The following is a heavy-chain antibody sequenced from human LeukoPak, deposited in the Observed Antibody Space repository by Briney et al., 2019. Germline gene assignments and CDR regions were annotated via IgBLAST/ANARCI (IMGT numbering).Heavy chain of an antibody. CDR3: AXXXXXGDYGLRYYGMDV. CDR1: GYTFTGYY. CDR2: INPNSGGT. D-gene: IGHD4-17*01. Sequence: ASVKVSCKASGYTFTGYYMHWVRQAPGQGLEWMGWINPNSGGTNYAQKFQGRVTMTRDTSISTAYMELSRLRSDDTAVYYCAXXXXXGDYGLRYYGMDVWGQGTTVTVSS. V-gene: IGHV1-2*02. J-gene: IGHJ6*02.